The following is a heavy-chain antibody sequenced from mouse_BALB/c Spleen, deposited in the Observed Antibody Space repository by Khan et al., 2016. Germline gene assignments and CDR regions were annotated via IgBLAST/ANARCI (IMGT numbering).Heavy chain of an antibody. Sequence: EVELVESGPSLVKPSQTLSLTCSVTGDSITSGYWNWIRKSPGNKLEYMGYISYSGDTYYNPSLKSRISITRDTSKNQYYLQLNSVTTEDTATYFCTRYDGYYFDYWSQGTTLTASS. J-gene: IGHJ2*01. CDR2: ISYSGDT. D-gene: IGHD2-3*01. CDR1: GDSITSGY. CDR3: TRYDGYYFDY. V-gene: IGHV3-8*02.